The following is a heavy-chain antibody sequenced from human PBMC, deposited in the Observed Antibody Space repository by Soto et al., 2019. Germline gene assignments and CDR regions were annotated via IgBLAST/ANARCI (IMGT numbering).Heavy chain of an antibody. CDR3: ARWDSSSWYWYRRHNYYFDY. Sequence: QVQLVQSGAEVKKPGSSVKVACKASGGTFSSYAISWVRQAPGQGLEWMGGIIPIFGTANYAQKFQGRVTITADESTSTAYMELSSLRSEDTAVYYCARWDSSSWYWYRRHNYYFDYGGQGTLVTVSS. CDR1: GGTFSSYA. V-gene: IGHV1-69*12. J-gene: IGHJ4*02. CDR2: IIPIFGTA. D-gene: IGHD6-13*01.